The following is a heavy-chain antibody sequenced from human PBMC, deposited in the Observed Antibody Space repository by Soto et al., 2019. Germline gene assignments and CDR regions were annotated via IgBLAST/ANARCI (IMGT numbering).Heavy chain of an antibody. CDR1: GGSFSGYY. CDR3: ASLTDIVVVPAAMRGYYYGMDV. V-gene: IGHV4-34*01. J-gene: IGHJ6*02. CDR2: INHSGST. Sequence: PSETLSLTCAVYGGSFSGYYWSWIRQPPGKGLEWIGEINHSGSTNYNPSQKSRVTISVDTSKNHFSLKLSSVTAADMAVYYCASLTDIVVVPAAMRGYYYGMDVWGQGTTVTVSS. D-gene: IGHD2-2*01.